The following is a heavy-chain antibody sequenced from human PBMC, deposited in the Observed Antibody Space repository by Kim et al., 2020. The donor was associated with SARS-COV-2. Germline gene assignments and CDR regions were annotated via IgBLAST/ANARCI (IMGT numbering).Heavy chain of an antibody. J-gene: IGHJ4*02. Sequence: GGSLRLSCAATGFTISRNYMSWVRQAPGKGLEWVSMFYSGGSTYYAESVKGRFTISRDDIMNTLHLEMNDLRADDAGVYYCARGSTYFSFDRWGQGTLVTVSS. CDR3: ARGSTYFSFDR. D-gene: IGHD2-21*01. CDR2: FYSGGST. CDR1: GFTISRNY. V-gene: IGHV3-53*01.